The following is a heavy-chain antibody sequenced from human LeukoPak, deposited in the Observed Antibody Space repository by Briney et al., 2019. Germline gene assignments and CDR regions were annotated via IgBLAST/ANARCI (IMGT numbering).Heavy chain of an antibody. J-gene: IGHJ3*02. Sequence: GGSLRLSCAASGFTFSDYYMSWIRQAPGKGREWGSYITSSTSYTNNADSVKGRFTISRENAKNSLYLQMNGMRAEDTAVYYCARESMQLWLRGAFDIWGQGTMVTVSS. CDR3: ARESMQLWLRGAFDI. CDR2: ITSSTSYT. D-gene: IGHD5-18*01. V-gene: IGHV3-11*05. CDR1: GFTFSDYY.